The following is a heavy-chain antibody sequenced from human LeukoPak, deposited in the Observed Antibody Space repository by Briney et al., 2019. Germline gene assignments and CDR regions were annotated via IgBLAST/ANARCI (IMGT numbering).Heavy chain of an antibody. CDR2: INHSGST. CDR3: ARGYGDGYPSPPDY. CDR1: GGSFSGYY. Sequence: SETLSLTCAVYGGSFSGYYWSWIRQPPGKGLEWIGEINHSGSTNYNSSLKSRVTISVDTSKNQFSLKLSSVTAADTAVYYCARGYGDGYPSPPDYWGQGTLVTVSS. J-gene: IGHJ4*02. D-gene: IGHD5-24*01. V-gene: IGHV4-34*01.